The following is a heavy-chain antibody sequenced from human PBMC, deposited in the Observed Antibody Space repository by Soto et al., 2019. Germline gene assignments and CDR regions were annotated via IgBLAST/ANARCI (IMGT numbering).Heavy chain of an antibody. CDR2: ISSSSSYI. CDR1: GFTFSSYS. V-gene: IGHV3-21*01. Sequence: EVQLVESGGGLVKPGGSLRLSCAASGFTFSSYSMNWVRQAPGKGLEWVSSISSSSSYIYYADSVKGRFTISRDNAKNSLYLQMNSLRAEDTAVYYCASGYGDYASMTDYWGQGTLVTVSS. J-gene: IGHJ4*02. D-gene: IGHD4-17*01. CDR3: ASGYGDYASMTDY.